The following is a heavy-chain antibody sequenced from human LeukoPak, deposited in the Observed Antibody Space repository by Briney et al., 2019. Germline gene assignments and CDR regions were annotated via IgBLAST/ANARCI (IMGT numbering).Heavy chain of an antibody. V-gene: IGHV4-59*01. CDR2: IYYSGST. CDR1: GGSISSYY. Sequence: PSETLSLTCTVSGGSISSYYWSWIRQPPGKGLEWIGYIYYSGSTNYNPSLKSRVTISVDTSKNQFSLKLSSVTAADTAVYYCARGLILEWLPDAFDIWGQGTMVTVSS. CDR3: ARGLILEWLPDAFDI. J-gene: IGHJ3*02. D-gene: IGHD3-3*01.